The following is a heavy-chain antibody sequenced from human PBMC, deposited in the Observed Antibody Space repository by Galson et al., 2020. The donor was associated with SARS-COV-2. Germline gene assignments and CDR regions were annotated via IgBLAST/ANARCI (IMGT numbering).Heavy chain of an antibody. CDR3: ARDPNYGDYVPFDY. V-gene: IGHV3-30*04. CDR1: GLTFSSYA. CDR2: ISYDGSNK. Sequence: GGSLRLSCAASGLTFSSYAMHWVRQAPGKGLEWVSVISYDGSNKYYADSVKGRFTISRDNSKNTLYLQMNSLRAEDTAVYYCARDPNYGDYVPFDYWGQGTLVTVSS. D-gene: IGHD4-17*01. J-gene: IGHJ4*02.